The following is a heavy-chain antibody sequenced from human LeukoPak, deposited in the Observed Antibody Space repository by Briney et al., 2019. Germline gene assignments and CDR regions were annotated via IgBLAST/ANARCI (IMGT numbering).Heavy chain of an antibody. V-gene: IGHV1-69*04. D-gene: IGHD5-18*01. CDR3: AGGESDTADDY. J-gene: IGHJ4*02. CDR1: GGTFSSYA. CDR2: IIPILGMA. Sequence: ASVKVSCKASGGTFSSYAISWVRQAPGQGLEWMGRIIPILGMANYAQKFQGRVTITADKSTSTAYMELSSLRSEDTAVYYCAGGESDTADDYWGQGTLVTVSS.